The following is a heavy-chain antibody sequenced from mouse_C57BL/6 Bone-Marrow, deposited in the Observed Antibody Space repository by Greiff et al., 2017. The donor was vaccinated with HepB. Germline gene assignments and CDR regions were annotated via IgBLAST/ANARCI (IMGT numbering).Heavy chain of an antibody. CDR1: GYTFTSYG. CDR2: IYPRSGNT. J-gene: IGHJ4*01. D-gene: IGHD2-5*01. V-gene: IGHV1-81*01. CDR3: AFYYSNYYYAMDY. Sequence: VQLQQSGAELARPGASVKLSCKASGYTFTSYGISWVKQRTGQGLEWIGEIYPRSGNTYYNEKFKGKATLTADKSSSTAYMELRSLTSEDSAVYFCAFYYSNYYYAMDYWGQGTAVTVSS.